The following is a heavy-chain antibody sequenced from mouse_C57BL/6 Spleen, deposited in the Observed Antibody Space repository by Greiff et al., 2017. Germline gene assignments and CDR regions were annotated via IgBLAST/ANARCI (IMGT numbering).Heavy chain of an antibody. D-gene: IGHD2-4*01. CDR1: GYTFTDYE. V-gene: IGHV1-15*01. CDR3: TRDGYDYGYAMDY. J-gene: IGHJ4*01. CDR2: IDPETGGT. Sequence: QVQLQQSGAELVRPGASVTLSCKASGYTFTDYEMHWVTQTPVHGLEWIGAIDPETGGTAYNQKFKGKAILTADKSSSTAYMELRSLTSEDSAVYYCTRDGYDYGYAMDYWGQGTSVTVSS.